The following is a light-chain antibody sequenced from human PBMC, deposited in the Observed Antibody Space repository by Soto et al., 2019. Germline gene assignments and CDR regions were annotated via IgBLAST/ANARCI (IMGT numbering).Light chain of an antibody. CDR3: QQYFTTPLT. Sequence: DIVMRQCPDSLSVSLGERAPINSKSSQRVIYSSNNKNYLAWYQQKPGQPPKLLIYWASTRESGVPDRFSGSGSGTYFTLTINNFQPDDVAVYYWQQYFTTPLTCGGGTKVDIK. CDR1: QRVIYSSNNKNY. J-gene: IGKJ4*01. V-gene: IGKV4-1*01. CDR2: WAS.